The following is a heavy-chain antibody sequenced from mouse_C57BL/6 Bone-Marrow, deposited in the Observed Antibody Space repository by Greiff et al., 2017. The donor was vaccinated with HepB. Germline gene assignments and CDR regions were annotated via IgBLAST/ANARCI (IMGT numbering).Heavy chain of an antibody. Sequence: QVQLQQSDAELVKPGASVKISCKVSGYTFTDHSIHWMKQRPEQGLEWIGYIYPRDGSTKYNEKLKGKATCTADKSSSTAYMHLNSLTSEDSAVYFCAPSPSGAYFDYWGQGTTLTVSS. CDR1: GYTFTDHS. V-gene: IGHV1-78*01. CDR2: IYPRDGST. J-gene: IGHJ2*01. D-gene: IGHD1-3*01. CDR3: APSPSGAYFDY.